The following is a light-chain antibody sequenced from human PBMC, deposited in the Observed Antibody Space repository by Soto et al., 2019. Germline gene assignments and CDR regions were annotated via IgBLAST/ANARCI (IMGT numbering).Light chain of an antibody. Sequence: IQITQAHSTLAGSVGDRGTSTGRASQTISSWLAWYQQKPGKAPKLLIYKASTLKSGVPSRFSGSGSGTEFTLTISSLQPDDFANYYCQHYNSYSDAFGQGTKVYIK. V-gene: IGKV1-5*03. CDR3: QHYNSYSDA. J-gene: IGKJ1*01. CDR2: KAS. CDR1: QTISSW.